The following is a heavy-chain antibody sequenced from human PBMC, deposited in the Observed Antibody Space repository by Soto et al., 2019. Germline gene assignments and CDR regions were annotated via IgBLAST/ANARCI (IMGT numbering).Heavy chain of an antibody. J-gene: IGHJ4*02. V-gene: IGHV4-59*01. CDR3: ATSGIVRDGYNVRLGLDY. CDR2: IYHSGSP. CDR1: GGSITGYF. D-gene: IGHD3-16*01. Sequence: SETLSLTCTVSGGSITGYFWSWIRQPPGKGLEWIGYIYHSGSPNYNPSLKSRVTISLDTSKNQFSLKLSAVTAADTAVYYCATSGIVRDGYNVRLGLDYWGQGTLVTVSS.